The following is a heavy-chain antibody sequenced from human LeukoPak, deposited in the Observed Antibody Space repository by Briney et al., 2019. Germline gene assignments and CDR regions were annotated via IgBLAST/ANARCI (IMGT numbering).Heavy chain of an antibody. CDR1: GFTFSSYG. Sequence: GGSLRLSCAASGFTFSSYGMHWVRQAPGKGLEWVAVISYDGSNKYYADSVKGRFTISRDNSKNTLYLQMNSLRAEDTAVYYCAKHDERYYDSSGYSVSFDYWGQGTLVTVSS. D-gene: IGHD3-22*01. CDR3: AKHDERYYDSSGYSVSFDY. CDR2: ISYDGSNK. V-gene: IGHV3-30*18. J-gene: IGHJ4*02.